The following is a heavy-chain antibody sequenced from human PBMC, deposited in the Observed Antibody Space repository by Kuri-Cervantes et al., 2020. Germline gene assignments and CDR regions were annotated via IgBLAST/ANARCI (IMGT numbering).Heavy chain of an antibody. V-gene: IGHV5-51*01. CDR1: GYSFTSYW. D-gene: IGHD1-20*01. CDR3: ARHGITGTTGSYWFDP. CDR2: IYPGDSDT. Sequence: KVSCKGSGYSFTSYWIGWVRQMPGKGLEWMGIIYPGDSDTRYSPSFQGQVTITADKSTSTAYLQWSSLKAADTAMYYCARHGITGTTGSYWFDPWGQGTLVTVSS. J-gene: IGHJ5*02.